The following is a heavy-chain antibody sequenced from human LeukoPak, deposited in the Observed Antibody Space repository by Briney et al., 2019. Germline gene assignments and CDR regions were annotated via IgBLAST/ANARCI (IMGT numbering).Heavy chain of an antibody. CDR2: ISAYNGNT. J-gene: IGHJ5*02. D-gene: IGHD6-6*01. CDR1: GYTFTSYG. V-gene: IGHV1-18*01. CDR3: ARARRQLVPGWFDP. Sequence: ASVKVSCKASGYTFTSYGISWVRQAPGQGLEWMGWISAYNGNTNYAQKLQGRVTMTTDTSTSTAYMELRSLRSDDTAVYYCARARRQLVPGWFDPWGQGTLVTVSS.